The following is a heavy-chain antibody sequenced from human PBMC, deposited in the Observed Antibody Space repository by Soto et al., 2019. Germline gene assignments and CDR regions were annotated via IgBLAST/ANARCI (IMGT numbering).Heavy chain of an antibody. J-gene: IGHJ5*02. CDR2: ISTYNGNT. CDR1: GYSFSNSG. CDR3: ARDEYNNGRNWLNP. D-gene: IGHD2-8*01. Sequence: QVELVQSGPEVTKPGASVKVSCKASGYSFSNSGFSWMRQAPGQGLEWMGWISTYNGNTNYAQKFQGRLSMTRDTSTTTAFMDLTTLRSDDTAVHYCARDEYNNGRNWLNPWGQGTLVTVTS. V-gene: IGHV1-18*01.